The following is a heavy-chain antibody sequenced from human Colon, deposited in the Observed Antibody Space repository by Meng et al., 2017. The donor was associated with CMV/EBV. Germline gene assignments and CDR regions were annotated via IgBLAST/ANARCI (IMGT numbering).Heavy chain of an antibody. CDR1: GFTVSTNY. CDR2: LYIDGNT. V-gene: IGHV3-53*01. J-gene: IGHJ5*02. Sequence: VEVVGSGGGLSQPGGSLILSCAASGFTVSTNYMSWVRQAPGKGLEWVSILYIDGNTYYTDSVRGRFTLSRDNSKNTLYLQMNSLRAEDTAVYYCVRDGGVAYCFDSTGYRSDPWGQGTLVTVSS. D-gene: IGHD2-8*02. CDR3: VRDGGVAYCFDSTGYRSDP.